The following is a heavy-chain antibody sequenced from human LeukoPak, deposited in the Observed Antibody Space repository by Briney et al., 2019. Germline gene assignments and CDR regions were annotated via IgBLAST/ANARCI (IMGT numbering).Heavy chain of an antibody. D-gene: IGHD6-19*01. J-gene: IGHJ6*02. CDR2: IGTVGDT. CDR1: GFTLSNYD. V-gene: IGHV3-13*01. CDR3: EREYVLAVAGKNYYYGMAV. Sequence: PGGSLRLSCAAAGFTLSNYDMHWVRHRPGKGLEWVSIIGTVGDTYYADSVKGRFTISREIAMNSLYLQMNSLRGGDTAVYYCEREYVLAVAGKNYYYGMAVWGQGHAVTVSS.